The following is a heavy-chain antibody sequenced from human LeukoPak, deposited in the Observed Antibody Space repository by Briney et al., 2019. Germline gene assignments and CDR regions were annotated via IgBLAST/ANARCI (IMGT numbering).Heavy chain of an antibody. J-gene: IGHJ4*02. CDR3: ARRSYGTDYFDY. D-gene: IGHD5-18*01. V-gene: IGHV4-59*08. CDR1: GGSISSYY. Sequence: ASETLSLTCTVSGGSISSYYWSWIRQPPGKGLECIGYIHYSGSTKYNPSLKSRVTISVDTSKNQFSLKLSSVTAADTAVYYCARRSYGTDYFDYWGQGTLVTVSS. CDR2: IHYSGST.